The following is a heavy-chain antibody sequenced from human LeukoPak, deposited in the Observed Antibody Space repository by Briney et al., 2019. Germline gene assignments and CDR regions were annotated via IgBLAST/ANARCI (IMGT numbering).Heavy chain of an antibody. V-gene: IGHV4-59*01. CDR1: GGSISSYY. J-gene: IGHJ4*02. CDR2: IYYSGST. CDR3: ATAGIAVAGTDTAPDY. D-gene: IGHD6-19*01. Sequence: ASETLSLTCTVSGGSISSYYWSWIRQAPGKGLEWIGYIYYSGSTNYNPSLKSRVTISVDTSKNQFSLKLNSVTAADTAVYYCATAGIAVAGTDTAPDYWGQGTLVTVSS.